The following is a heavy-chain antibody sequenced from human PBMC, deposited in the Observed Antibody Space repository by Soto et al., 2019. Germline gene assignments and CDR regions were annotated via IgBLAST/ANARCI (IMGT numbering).Heavy chain of an antibody. V-gene: IGHV4-59*02. J-gene: IGHJ4*02. CDR2: TSYSGNT. Sequence: SETLSLTCTISGGSVSPYYWSWIRQPPGKELEWIGLTSYSGNTNYNPSLKSRVAIAVDTSKNQFSLTLSSVTAADTAVYYCARDGVGPFDYWGQGTLVTVST. CDR1: GGSVSPYY. D-gene: IGHD3-3*01. CDR3: ARDGVGPFDY.